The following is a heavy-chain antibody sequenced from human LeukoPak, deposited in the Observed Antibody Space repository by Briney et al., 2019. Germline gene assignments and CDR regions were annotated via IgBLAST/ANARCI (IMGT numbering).Heavy chain of an antibody. V-gene: IGHV3-23*01. D-gene: IGHD4-11*01. CDR2: IGGNGGGT. CDR3: AKERATTTSFDY. CDR1: GFTFSSYA. J-gene: IGHJ4*02. Sequence: GGSLRLSCAASGFTFSSYAMSWARQAPGTGLEWVSIIGGNGGGTYYADSVKGRFTISRDNSKNTLYLQMNSLRAEDTAVYFCAKERATTTSFDYWGQGTLVTVSS.